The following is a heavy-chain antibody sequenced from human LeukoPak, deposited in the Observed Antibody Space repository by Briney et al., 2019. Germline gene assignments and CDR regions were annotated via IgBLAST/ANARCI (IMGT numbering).Heavy chain of an antibody. Sequence: GGSLRLSCAASGLTFSGYWMHWVRQAPGKGPVWVSRINSDGITTSYADSVKGRFTISRDNAKNTLYLQMNSLRAEDTAVYYCTRDKAADYGLFDYWGQGTLVTVSS. J-gene: IGHJ4*02. CDR3: TRDKAADYGLFDY. CDR1: GLTFSGYW. CDR2: INSDGITT. V-gene: IGHV3-74*01. D-gene: IGHD3-16*01.